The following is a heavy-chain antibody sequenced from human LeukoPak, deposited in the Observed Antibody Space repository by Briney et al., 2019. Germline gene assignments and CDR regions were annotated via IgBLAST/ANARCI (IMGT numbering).Heavy chain of an antibody. D-gene: IGHD3-10*01. CDR1: GFTFSSYS. CDR2: ISSSSSYI. Sequence: GGSLRLSCAASGFTFSSYSMNWVRQAPGKGLEWVSSISSSSSYIYYADSVKGRFTISRDNAKNSLYLQMNSLRAEDTAVYYCAKEYASGGMDVWGQGTTVTVSS. V-gene: IGHV3-21*04. J-gene: IGHJ6*02. CDR3: AKEYASGGMDV.